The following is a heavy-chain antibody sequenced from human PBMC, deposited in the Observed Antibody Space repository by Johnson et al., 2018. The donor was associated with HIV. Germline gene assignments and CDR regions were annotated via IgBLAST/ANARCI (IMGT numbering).Heavy chain of an antibody. CDR2: INSDGSST. J-gene: IGHJ3*02. CDR3: ARERSRGGYSGYDYGAFDI. Sequence: MQLVESGGGLVQPGGSLRLSCAASGFTFSTYWMHWVRQAPGKGLVWVSRINSDGSSTSYADSVKGRFTISRDNAKNSLYLQMTSLRGEDTAVYYCARERSRGGYSGYDYGAFDIWGQGTMVTVSS. CDR1: GFTFSTYW. V-gene: IGHV3-74*01. D-gene: IGHD5-12*01.